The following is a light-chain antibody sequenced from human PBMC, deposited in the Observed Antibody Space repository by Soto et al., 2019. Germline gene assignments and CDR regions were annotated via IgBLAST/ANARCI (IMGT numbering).Light chain of an antibody. Sequence: EIVLTQSPATLSLSPGERATLSCRASQSVSSYLAWYQQKPGQAPRLLIYDASNRATGIPARFSGSGSGTDFTLTISSLEPEDFAVYYCQQRRNWPRTFGRGTKEE. J-gene: IGKJ1*01. CDR1: QSVSSY. V-gene: IGKV3-11*01. CDR2: DAS. CDR3: QQRRNWPRT.